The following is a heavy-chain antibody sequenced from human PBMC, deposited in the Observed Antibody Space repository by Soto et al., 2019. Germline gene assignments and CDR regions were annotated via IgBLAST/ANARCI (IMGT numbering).Heavy chain of an antibody. Sequence: GXSVKVSFKASVYTFTSYYMHWVRQAPGQGLEWMGIINPSDGSTSYAQKFQGRVTMTRDTSTSTVYMELSSLRSEDTAVYYCARDQGGYYGTSGYIPLWLLGYFDYWGQGTLVTVSS. CDR3: ARDQGGYYGTSGYIPLWLLGYFDY. D-gene: IGHD3-22*01. J-gene: IGHJ4*02. CDR2: INPSDGST. V-gene: IGHV1-46*01. CDR1: VYTFTSYY.